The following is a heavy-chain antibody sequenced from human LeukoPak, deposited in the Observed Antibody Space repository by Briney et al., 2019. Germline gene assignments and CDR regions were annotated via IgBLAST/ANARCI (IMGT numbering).Heavy chain of an antibody. J-gene: IGHJ2*01. CDR3: AREEHYRRYFAL. V-gene: IGHV3-53*01. CDR1: GFSFSSFV. D-gene: IGHD3-16*02. CDR2: SYSGGSS. Sequence: GGSLRLSCAGSGFSFSSFVMTWVRQAPGKGLEWVSVSYSGGSSYYADSVKGRFTISRDNSKNTLYLQMNTLRAEDTAVYFCAREEHYRRYFALWGRGTLVTVSS.